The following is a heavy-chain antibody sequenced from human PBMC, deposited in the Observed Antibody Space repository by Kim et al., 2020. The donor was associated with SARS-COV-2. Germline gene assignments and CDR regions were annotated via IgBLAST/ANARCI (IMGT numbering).Heavy chain of an antibody. Sequence: GGSLRLSCAASGFTFSSYAMHWVRQAPGKGLEWVAVISYDGSNKYYADSVKGRFTISRDNSKNTLYLQMNSLRAEDTAVYYCARGANIAVAGVVYYYYGMDVWGQGTTVTVSS. CDR3: ARGANIAVAGVVYYYYGMDV. J-gene: IGHJ6*02. D-gene: IGHD6-19*01. CDR1: GFTFSSYA. V-gene: IGHV3-30*04. CDR2: ISYDGSNK.